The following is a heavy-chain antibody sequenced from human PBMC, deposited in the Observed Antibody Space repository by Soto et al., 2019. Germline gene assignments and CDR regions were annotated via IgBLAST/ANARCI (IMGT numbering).Heavy chain of an antibody. CDR1: GGTLISYA. Sequence: GGSLRLSCAASGGTLISYAMHWVRQAPGKGLEWVAVISYDGSNKYYADSVKGRFTISRDNSKNTLYLQMNSLRAEDTDLYYCAREPTVDVIVPANPHPWAYWGQETLFTIAS. CDR3: AREPTVDVIVPANPHPWAY. CDR2: ISYDGSNK. V-gene: IGHV3-30-3*01. J-gene: IGHJ4*02. D-gene: IGHD2-2*01.